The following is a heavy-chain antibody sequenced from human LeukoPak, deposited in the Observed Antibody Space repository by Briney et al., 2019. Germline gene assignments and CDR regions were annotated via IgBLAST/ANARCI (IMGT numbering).Heavy chain of an antibody. CDR2: INANSGGT. CDR1: AYTFTGYY. Sequence: ASVMVSSKAAAYTFTGYYIHWVRQAPGQGLEWLGWINANSGGTNYAQKFQGRVTMTRDTSISTAYMELSRLRSDDTAVYYCARDYTIFGVVPAYYFDYWGQGTLVTVSS. D-gene: IGHD3-3*01. J-gene: IGHJ4*02. V-gene: IGHV1-2*02. CDR3: ARDYTIFGVVPAYYFDY.